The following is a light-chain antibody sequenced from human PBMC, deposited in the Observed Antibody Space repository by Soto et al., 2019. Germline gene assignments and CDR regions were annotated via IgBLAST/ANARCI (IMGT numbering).Light chain of an antibody. Sequence: QSVLTQPPSVSGAPGQRVTISCTGNNSNLGAGYDVHWYQQLPGAAPKLVIYSINRRPSGVPDRFSGSKSGTSASLAIGGLRSEDEADYYCASWDDSLRGLVFGGGTKVTVL. CDR3: ASWDDSLRGLV. J-gene: IGLJ2*01. CDR2: SIN. CDR1: NSNLGAGYD. V-gene: IGLV1-40*01.